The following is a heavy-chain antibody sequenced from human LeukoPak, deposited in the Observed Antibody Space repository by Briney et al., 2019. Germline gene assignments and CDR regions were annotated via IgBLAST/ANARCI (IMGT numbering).Heavy chain of an antibody. Sequence: GGSLRLSCVAPGFTFSTYWMNWVRQAPGKGPEWVATIKEDGSDKFYVDSVKGRFTISRDNAKNPLYLQMNSLRAEDTAVYYCARDLSMGNTVLDYWGQGILVTVSS. CDR2: IKEDGSDK. CDR3: ARDLSMGNTVLDY. J-gene: IGHJ4*02. CDR1: GFTFSTYW. D-gene: IGHD4/OR15-4a*01. V-gene: IGHV3-7*01.